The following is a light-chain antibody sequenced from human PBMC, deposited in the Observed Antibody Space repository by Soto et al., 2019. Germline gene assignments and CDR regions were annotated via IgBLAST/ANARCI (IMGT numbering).Light chain of an antibody. J-gene: IGKJ4*01. CDR3: MQALHSPQLT. CDR2: LGS. V-gene: IGKV2-28*01. Sequence: DIVMTQSPLSLPVTPGEPASISCRSSQSLLHSDGYNSLDWYLQKPGQSPQLLIYLGSQRASGVPDRISGSGSGTDFTLKISRVEAEDAGLYYCMQALHSPQLTFGGGTKVEIK. CDR1: QSLLHSDGYNS.